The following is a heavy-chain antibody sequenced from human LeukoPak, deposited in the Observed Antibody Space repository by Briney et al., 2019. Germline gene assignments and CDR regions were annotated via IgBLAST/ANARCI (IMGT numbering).Heavy chain of an antibody. V-gene: IGHV4-61*01. CDR3: ARVTYSSGRGFDY. Sequence: PSETLSLTCTGSGGSFSSGSYYWSWLRQPPGTGLEWLGYIYYSGSTNYNPSLKSRVTISVDTSKNQFSLKLSSVTAADTAVYYCARVTYSSGRGFDYWGQGTLVTVSS. J-gene: IGHJ4*02. CDR1: GGSFSSGSYY. D-gene: IGHD6-19*01. CDR2: IYYSGST.